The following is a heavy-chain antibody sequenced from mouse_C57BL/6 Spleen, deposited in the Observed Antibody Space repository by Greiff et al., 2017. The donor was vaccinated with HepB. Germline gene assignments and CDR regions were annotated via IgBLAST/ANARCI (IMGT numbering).Heavy chain of an antibody. CDR2: ISDGGSYT. CDR1: GFTFSSYA. V-gene: IGHV5-4*01. Sequence: EVQRVESGGGLVKPGGSLKLSCAASGFTFSSYAMSWVRQTPEKRLEWVATISDGGSYTYYPDNVKGRFTISRDNAKNNLYLQMSHLKSEDTAMYYCARDHGSSYRAWFAYWGQGTLVTVSA. CDR3: ARDHGSSYRAWFAY. D-gene: IGHD1-1*01. J-gene: IGHJ3*01.